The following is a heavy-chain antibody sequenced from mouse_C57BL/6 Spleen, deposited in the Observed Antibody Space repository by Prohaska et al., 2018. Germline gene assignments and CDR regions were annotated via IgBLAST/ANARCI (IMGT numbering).Heavy chain of an antibody. Sequence: KLSCAASGFTFSSYAMSWVRQTPEKRLEWVAYISSGGDYIYYADTVKGRFTISRDNARNTLYLQMSSLKSEDTAMYYCTRDWFIGDYDGYFDYWGQGTTLTVSS. D-gene: IGHD2-4*01. V-gene: IGHV5-9-1*02. CDR3: TRDWFIGDYDGYFDY. CDR2: ISSGGDYI. J-gene: IGHJ2*01. CDR1: GFTFSSYA.